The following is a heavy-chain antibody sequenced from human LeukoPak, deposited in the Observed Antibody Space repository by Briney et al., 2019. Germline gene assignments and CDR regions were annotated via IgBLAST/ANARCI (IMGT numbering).Heavy chain of an antibody. CDR2: AGWAGGTT. J-gene: IGHJ4*02. CDR1: GFNFDRYT. CDR3: AKELDTMFFDY. Sequence: GGSLRLSCATSGFNFDRYTIHWVRQAPGKGLEWVSLAGWAGGTTFYSDSVRGRFTISRDSGRKSVYLQMNSLTTDDTAFYFCAKELDTMFFDYWGQGTLVAVSS. D-gene: IGHD3-10*02. V-gene: IGHV3-43*01.